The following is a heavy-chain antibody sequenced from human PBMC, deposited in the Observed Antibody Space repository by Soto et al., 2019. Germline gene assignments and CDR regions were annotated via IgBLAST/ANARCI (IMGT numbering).Heavy chain of an antibody. J-gene: IGHJ4*02. CDR1: GFTFSSYW. V-gene: IGHV3-7*01. D-gene: IGHD6-19*01. CDR3: AKRGSGWYLSVDY. Sequence: PGGSLRLSCASSGFTFSSYWMSLVRQAPGKGLEWVANIKQDGSEKYYVDSVKGRFTISRDNAKNSLYLQMNSLRAEDTAVYYCAKRGSGWYLSVDYSGQGTLVTVSS. CDR2: IKQDGSEK.